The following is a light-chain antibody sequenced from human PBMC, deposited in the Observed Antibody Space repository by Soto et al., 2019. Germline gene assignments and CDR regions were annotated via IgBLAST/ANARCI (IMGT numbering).Light chain of an antibody. CDR2: DVT. V-gene: IGLV2-11*01. CDR1: SSDVGAYNY. J-gene: IGLJ3*02. CDR3: SSYAGRYTWV. Sequence: SALTQPRSVSGSPGQSVTISCTGTSSDVGAYNYVSWYQQHPGKAPKLMIYDVTNRPSGVPDRFSGSKSANTASLTISGLQAEDEADYYCSSYAGRYTWVFGGGTKLTVL.